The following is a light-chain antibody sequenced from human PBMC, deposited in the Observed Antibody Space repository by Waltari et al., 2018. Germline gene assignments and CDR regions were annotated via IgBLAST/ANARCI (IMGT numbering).Light chain of an antibody. V-gene: IGLV3-21*02. J-gene: IGLJ3*02. CDR3: QVWDHDSDRGV. CDR2: DDP. CDR1: RLALKN. Sequence: YVLTQPPPVSVAPGQTAMLTCGGSRLALKNVHWYQRKPGLAPVLVVYDDPDRPSVIPERFSGSKSGNTATLTISRVEVGDEGDYYCQVWDHDSDRGVFGGGTNLTVL.